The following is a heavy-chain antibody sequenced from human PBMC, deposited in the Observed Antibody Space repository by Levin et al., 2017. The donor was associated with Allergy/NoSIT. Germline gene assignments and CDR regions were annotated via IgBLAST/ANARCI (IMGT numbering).Heavy chain of an antibody. V-gene: IGHV4-59*01. J-gene: IGHJ5*02. CDR2: VYYIGST. D-gene: IGHD2-2*01. CDR1: GGSINSYY. CDR3: ARSNSWHNNWFDP. Sequence: SETLSLTCTVSGGSINSYYWSWIRQPPGKGLEWIGYVYYIGSTNYNPSLKSRVTISVDTSKNQFSLKLRSVSAADTAGYCCARSNSWHNNWFDPWGQGTLVTVSS.